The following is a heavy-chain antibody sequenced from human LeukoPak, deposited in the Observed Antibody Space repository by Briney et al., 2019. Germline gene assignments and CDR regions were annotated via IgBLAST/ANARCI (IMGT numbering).Heavy chain of an antibody. D-gene: IGHD4-17*01. V-gene: IGHV3-21*01. CDR2: ISSGGIYI. Sequence: GGSLRLSCAASGSTFSGYSMNWVRQAPGKGLEWVSSISSGGIYIYYADSVKGRFTISRDNARNSLYLQMKSLRAEDTAVYYCARVSSTVTTEDAFDIWGQGTMVTVSS. J-gene: IGHJ3*02. CDR1: GSTFSGYS. CDR3: ARVSSTVTTEDAFDI.